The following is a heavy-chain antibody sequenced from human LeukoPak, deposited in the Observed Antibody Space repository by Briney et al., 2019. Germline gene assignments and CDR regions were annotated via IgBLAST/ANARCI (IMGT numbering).Heavy chain of an antibody. D-gene: IGHD2-21*02. J-gene: IGHJ5*02. V-gene: IGHV3-30-3*01. CDR1: GFTFSSYA. CDR3: ARDQDRPADCGGDCPYNWFDP. Sequence: GGSLRLSCAASGFTFSSYAMHCVRQAPGKGLEWVAVISYDGSNKYYADSVKGRFTISRDNSKNTLYLQMNSLRAEDTAVYYCARDQDRPADCGGDCPYNWFDPWGQGTLVTVSS. CDR2: ISYDGSNK.